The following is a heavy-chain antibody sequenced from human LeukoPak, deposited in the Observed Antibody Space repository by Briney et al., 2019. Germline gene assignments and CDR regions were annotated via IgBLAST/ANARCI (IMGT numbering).Heavy chain of an antibody. D-gene: IGHD3-3*01. CDR1: GFTVSSNY. CDR3: ARPQAPDYDFWSGALYGMDV. J-gene: IGHJ6*02. CDR2: IYSGGST. V-gene: IGHV3-53*01. Sequence: PGGSLRLSCAASGFTVSSNYMSWVRQAPGKGLEWVSVIYSGGSTYYADSVKGRFTISSDNSKNTLYLQMNSLRAEDTAVYYGARPQAPDYDFWSGALYGMDVWGQGTTVTVSS.